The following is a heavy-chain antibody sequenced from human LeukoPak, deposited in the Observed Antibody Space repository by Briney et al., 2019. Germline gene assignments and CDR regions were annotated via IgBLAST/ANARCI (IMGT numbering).Heavy chain of an antibody. CDR1: GFTFSDYY. V-gene: IGHV3-11*01. CDR3: ARDRDVYSGSSSVDY. Sequence: GGSLRLSCAASGFTFSDYYMSWIRQAPGKGLEWVSYISSSGSTIYYADSVKGRFTISRDNAKNSLYLQMNSLRAEDTAVYYCARDRDVYSGSSSVDYWGQGTLVTVSS. J-gene: IGHJ4*02. D-gene: IGHD1-26*01. CDR2: ISSSGSTI.